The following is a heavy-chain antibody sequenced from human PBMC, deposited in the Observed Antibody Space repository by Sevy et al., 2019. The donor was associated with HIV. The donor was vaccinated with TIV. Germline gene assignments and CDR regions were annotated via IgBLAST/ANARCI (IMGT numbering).Heavy chain of an antibody. CDR3: AKGSYGSGGRCYGGVFDY. D-gene: IGHD2-15*01. Sequence: GESLKISCAASGFTFSSYAMSWVRQAPGKGLEWVSAISGSGGSTYYADSVKGRFTIYRDNSKNTLYLQMKSVRAEDTDVYYCAKGSYGSGGRCYGGVFDYWGQGTLVTVSS. CDR2: ISGSGGST. V-gene: IGHV3-23*01. J-gene: IGHJ4*02. CDR1: GFTFSSYA.